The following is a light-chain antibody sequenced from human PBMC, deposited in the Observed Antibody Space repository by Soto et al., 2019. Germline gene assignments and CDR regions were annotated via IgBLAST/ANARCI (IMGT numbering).Light chain of an antibody. CDR3: QQYNNWPIT. J-gene: IGKJ5*01. V-gene: IGKV3-15*01. Sequence: EIVMTHSPATLSVSPGERATLSCRASQSVSSNLAWYQQKPGQAPRLLIYGASTRATGIPATFSGSGSGTEFTLTISSLQSEDFAVYYCQQYNNWPITFGQGTRLEIK. CDR2: GAS. CDR1: QSVSSN.